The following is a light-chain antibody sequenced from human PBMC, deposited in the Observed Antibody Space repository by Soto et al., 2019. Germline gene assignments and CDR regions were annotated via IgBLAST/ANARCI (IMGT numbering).Light chain of an antibody. J-gene: IGKJ5*01. Sequence: EIVMTQSPATLSVSPGARATLSCRASQSVSSSYLAWYQQKPGQAPRLLIYGASTRATGIPARFSGSWSGTDCTLTISSLEPEDGEVYYCQQRSNPSITFGQGTRLEIK. V-gene: IGKV3D-20*02. CDR1: QSVSSSY. CDR3: QQRSNPSIT. CDR2: GAS.